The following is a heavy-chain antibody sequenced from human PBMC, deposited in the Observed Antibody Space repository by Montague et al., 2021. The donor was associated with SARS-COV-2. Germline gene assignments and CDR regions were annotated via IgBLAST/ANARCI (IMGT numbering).Heavy chain of an antibody. CDR1: GDSVSSNSAT. V-gene: IGHV6-1*01. CDR2: TYYRSMWKS. Sequence: CAISGDSVSSNSATWSWIRQSPSRGLKWLGRTYYRSMWKSDYARSVKSRIAINPDTSKNQFSLQLSSVTPEDTALYYCVRGIEAAGSYDYWGQGTLVTVSS. CDR3: VRGIEAAGSYDY. J-gene: IGHJ4*02. D-gene: IGHD6-13*01.